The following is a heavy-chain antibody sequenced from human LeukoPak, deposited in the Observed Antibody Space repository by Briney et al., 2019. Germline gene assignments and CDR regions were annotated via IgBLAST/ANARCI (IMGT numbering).Heavy chain of an antibody. J-gene: IGHJ6*02. CDR3: AKDYYDSNGYYGMDV. V-gene: IGHV3-23*01. Sequence: GGSLRLSCAAPGFTFSSYAMSWVRQAPGKGLEWVSAISGSGGSTYYADSVKGRFTISRDNSKNTLYLQMNSLRAEDTAVYYCAKDYYDSNGYYGMDVWGQGTTVTVSS. D-gene: IGHD3-22*01. CDR2: ISGSGGST. CDR1: GFTFSSYA.